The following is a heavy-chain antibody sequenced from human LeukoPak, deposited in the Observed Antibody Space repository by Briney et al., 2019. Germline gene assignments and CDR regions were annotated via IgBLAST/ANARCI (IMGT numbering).Heavy chain of an antibody. V-gene: IGHV1-24*01. J-gene: IGHJ4*02. CDR3: ATDSGVYCSSTSCHRY. CDR1: GYTLTELS. D-gene: IGHD2-2*02. CDR2: LDPEDGET. Sequence: ASVKVSCKVSGYTLTELSMHWVRQAPGKGLEWMGGLDPEDGETIYAQKFQGRVTMTEDTSTDTAYMELSSLRSEDTAVYYCATDSGVYCSSTSCHRYWGQGTLVTVSS.